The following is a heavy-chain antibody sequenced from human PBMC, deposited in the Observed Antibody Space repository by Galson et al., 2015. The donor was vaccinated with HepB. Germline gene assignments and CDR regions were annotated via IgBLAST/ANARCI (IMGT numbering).Heavy chain of an antibody. CDR2: ISSKSDYI. CDR3: ARDWGVSVAGTWWFDP. D-gene: IGHD6-19*01. Sequence: SLRLSCAASRFTFTNYNMNWVRQPPGKGLEWVASISSKSDYIHYADSMKGRFTISRDNAKNSLYLQVNSLRVEDTAVYYCARDWGVSVAGTWWFDPWGQGTLVTVSS. J-gene: IGHJ5*02. CDR1: RFTFTNYN. V-gene: IGHV3-21*01.